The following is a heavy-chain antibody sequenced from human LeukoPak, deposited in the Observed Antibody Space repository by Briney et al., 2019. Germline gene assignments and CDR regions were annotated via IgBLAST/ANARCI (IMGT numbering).Heavy chain of an antibody. Sequence: PGGSLRLSCAASGFIFSSYWMSWVRQAPGKGLEWVANIKQDGSEKYYVDSVKGRFTISRDNAKNSLYLQMNSLRDEDTAVYYCARDTPLYADSPDAFDIWGQGTMVTVSS. CDR3: ARDTPLYADSPDAFDI. CDR1: GFIFSSYW. D-gene: IGHD2/OR15-2a*01. CDR2: IKQDGSEK. J-gene: IGHJ3*02. V-gene: IGHV3-7*01.